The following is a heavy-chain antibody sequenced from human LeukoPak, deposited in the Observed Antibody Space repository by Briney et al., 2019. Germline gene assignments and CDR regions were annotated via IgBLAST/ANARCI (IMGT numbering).Heavy chain of an antibody. D-gene: IGHD2-2*01. J-gene: IGHJ2*01. CDR3: ARVPSSTSLAGYFDL. CDR2: INPNSGGT. CDR1: GYTFTGDY. V-gene: IGHV1-2*02. Sequence: ASVKVSCKASGYTFTGDYMHWVRQAPGQGLEWMGWINPNSGGTNYAQKFQGRVTMTRDTSISTAYMELSRLRSDDTAVYYCARVPSSTSLAGYFDLWGRGTLVTVSS.